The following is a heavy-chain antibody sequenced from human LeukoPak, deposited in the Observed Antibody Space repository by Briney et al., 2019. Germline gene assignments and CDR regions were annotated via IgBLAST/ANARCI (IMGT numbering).Heavy chain of an antibody. D-gene: IGHD6-13*01. Sequence: ASVKVSCKASGGTFSSYAISWVRQAPGQGLEWMGWISAYNGNTNYAQKLQGRVTMTTDTSTSTAYMELRSLRSDDTAVYYCARDMILGAAAAPRAFDIWGQGTMVTVSS. CDR3: ARDMILGAAAAPRAFDI. CDR1: GGTFSSYA. CDR2: ISAYNGNT. J-gene: IGHJ3*02. V-gene: IGHV1-18*01.